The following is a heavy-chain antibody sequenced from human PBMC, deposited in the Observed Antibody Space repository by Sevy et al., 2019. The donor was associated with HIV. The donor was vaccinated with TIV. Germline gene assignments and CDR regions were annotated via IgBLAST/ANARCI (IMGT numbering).Heavy chain of an antibody. CDR1: GYTFTSYY. CDR2: INPSGGST. D-gene: IGHD4-17*01. Sequence: ASVKVSCKASGYTFTSYYMHWVRQAPGQGLEWMGIINPSGGSTSYAQKLQGRVTMTRDTSTSTVYMELSSLRSEDTAVYYCAREKSDDYGDSRAFDYWGQGTLVTVSS. V-gene: IGHV1-46*01. CDR3: AREKSDDYGDSRAFDY. J-gene: IGHJ4*02.